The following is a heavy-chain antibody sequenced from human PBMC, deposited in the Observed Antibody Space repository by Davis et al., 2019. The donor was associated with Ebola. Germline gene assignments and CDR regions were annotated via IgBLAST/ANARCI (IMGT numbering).Heavy chain of an antibody. V-gene: IGHV3-30-3*01. CDR2: ISYDGSNK. CDR1: GFTFDDYA. D-gene: IGHD4-11*01. Sequence: GESLKISCAASGFTFDDYAMHWVRQAPGKGLEWVAVISYDGSNKYYADSVKGRFTISRDNSKNTLYLQMNSLRAEDTAVYYCARDRAVTTILVYYYYGMDVWGQGTTVTVSS. J-gene: IGHJ6*02. CDR3: ARDRAVTTILVYYYYGMDV.